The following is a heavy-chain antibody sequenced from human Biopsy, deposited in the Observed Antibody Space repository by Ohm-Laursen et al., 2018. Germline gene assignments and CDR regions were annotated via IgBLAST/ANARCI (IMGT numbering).Heavy chain of an antibody. CDR1: EFSFSDYH. CDR3: ASDLNGDPSAFDY. CDR2: IDSSAAST. D-gene: IGHD4-17*01. J-gene: IGHJ4*02. V-gene: IGHV3-23*01. Sequence: SLRLSCAASEFSFSDYHMTWIRQAPGKGLDWVSSIDSSAASTFYAGSVKGRFTISRDNSKNTLFLQMNSLRAADTAIYYCASDLNGDPSAFDYWGQGALVTVSS.